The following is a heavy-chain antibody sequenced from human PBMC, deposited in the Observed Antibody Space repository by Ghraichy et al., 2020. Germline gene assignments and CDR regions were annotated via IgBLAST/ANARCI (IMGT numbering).Heavy chain of an antibody. CDR1: GFTFSSYA. V-gene: IGHV3-30*04. CDR3: ARVPWVLLGFDSSGYHERQRAIDF. D-gene: IGHD3-22*01. J-gene: IGHJ3*01. Sequence: GGSLRLSCAASGFTFSSYAMHWVRQAPGKGLEWVAVISYDGSNKYYADSVKGRFTISRDNSKNTLYLQMNSLRAEDTAVYYCARVPWVLLGFDSSGYHERQRAIDFWGQGTLVTVSS. CDR2: ISYDGSNK.